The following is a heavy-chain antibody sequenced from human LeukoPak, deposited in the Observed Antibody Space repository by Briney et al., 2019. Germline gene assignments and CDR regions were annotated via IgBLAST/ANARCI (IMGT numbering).Heavy chain of an antibody. J-gene: IGHJ4*02. CDR2: ISSSSSYI. CDR1: GFTFSSYS. CDR3: ANLLHPYSSGDYGY. Sequence: PGGSLRLSCAASGFTFSSYSMNWVRQAPGKGLEWVSSISSSSSYIYYADSVKGRFTISRDNAKNSLYLQMNSLRAEDTAVYYCANLLHPYSSGDYGYWGQGTLVTVSS. D-gene: IGHD6-19*01. V-gene: IGHV3-21*04.